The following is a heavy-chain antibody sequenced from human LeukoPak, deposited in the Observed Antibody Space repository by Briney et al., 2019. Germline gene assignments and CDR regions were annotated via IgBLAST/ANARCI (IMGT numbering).Heavy chain of an antibody. CDR1: GGSISSYY. Sequence: SETLSLTCTVSGGSISSYYWSWIRQPPGKGLEWIGYIFYSGSTNYNPSLKSRVTISVDTSKNQFSLKLSSVTAADTAVYYCARALLRPWFDPWGQGTLVTVSS. J-gene: IGHJ5*02. CDR2: IFYSGST. D-gene: IGHD4-17*01. CDR3: ARALLRPWFDP. V-gene: IGHV4-59*01.